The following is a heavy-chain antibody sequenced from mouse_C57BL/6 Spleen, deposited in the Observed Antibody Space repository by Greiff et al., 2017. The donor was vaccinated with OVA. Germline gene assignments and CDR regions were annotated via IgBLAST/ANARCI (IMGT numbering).Heavy chain of an antibody. J-gene: IGHJ2*01. Sequence: VQLQQSGPELVKPGASVKIPCKASGYTFTDYNMDWVKQSHGKSLEWIGDINPNNGGTIYNQKFKGKATLTVDKSSSTAYMELRSLTSEDTAVYYCERLITTVGDYFDYWGQGTTLTVSS. CDR2: INPNNGGT. V-gene: IGHV1-18*01. CDR1: GYTFTDYN. D-gene: IGHD1-1*01. CDR3: ERLITTVGDYFDY.